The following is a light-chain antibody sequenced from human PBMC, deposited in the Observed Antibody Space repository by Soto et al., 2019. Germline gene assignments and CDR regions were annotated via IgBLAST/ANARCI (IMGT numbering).Light chain of an antibody. V-gene: IGLV1-40*01. CDR1: SSNIGAGYD. CDR3: QSYDSSLVGSV. CDR2: DNF. J-gene: IGLJ3*02. Sequence: QSVLTQPPSVSGAPGQRVTISCTGSSSNIGAGYDVHWYQQLPGTAPKLLIYDNFNRPSGVPARFSASKSGTSASLAITGLQAEDEADYYCQSYDSSLVGSVFGGGTKLPVL.